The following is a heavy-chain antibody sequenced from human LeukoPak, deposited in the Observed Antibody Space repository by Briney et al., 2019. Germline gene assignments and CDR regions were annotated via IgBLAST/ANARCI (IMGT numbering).Heavy chain of an antibody. V-gene: IGHV3-23*01. CDR3: AKGTTTLVVTKIDY. J-gene: IGHJ4*02. Sequence: GGSLRLSCAASGYTFSSYAMSWVRQAPGKGLEWVSAISGSGGSTYYADSVKGRFTISRDNSKNTLYLQMNSLRAEDTAVYYCAKGTTTLVVTKIDYWGQGALVTVSS. CDR1: GYTFSSYA. D-gene: IGHD4-23*01. CDR2: ISGSGGST.